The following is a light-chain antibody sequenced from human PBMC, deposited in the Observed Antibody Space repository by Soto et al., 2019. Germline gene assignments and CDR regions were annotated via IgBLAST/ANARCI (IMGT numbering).Light chain of an antibody. Sequence: EIGVTQSPGTLSLSPGERATLSCRASQSVSSNYLAWYQQKPGQAPRPLIYGASSRGTGIPDRFSGSGAGPDVTLTISRLEPEDCAEYSCQQYGSTQVTFGQGTKVEIK. J-gene: IGKJ1*01. V-gene: IGKV3-20*01. CDR1: QSVSSNY. CDR2: GAS. CDR3: QQYGSTQVT.